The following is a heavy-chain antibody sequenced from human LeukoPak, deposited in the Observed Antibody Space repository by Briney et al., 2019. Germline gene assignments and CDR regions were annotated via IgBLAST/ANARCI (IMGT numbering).Heavy chain of an antibody. CDR2: IGGSSVYT. CDR1: GFTFRSNA. V-gene: IGHV3-23*01. CDR3: ASFHGADSSGWLYFDY. J-gene: IGHJ4*02. D-gene: IGHD6-19*01. Sequence: PGGSLRLSCAASGFTFRSNAMSWVRQAPGEGLEWVSAIGGSSVYTYYADSVKGRFSISRDNSKNTLYLQMNSLRAEDTAVYYCASFHGADSSGWLYFDYWGRGTLVTVSS.